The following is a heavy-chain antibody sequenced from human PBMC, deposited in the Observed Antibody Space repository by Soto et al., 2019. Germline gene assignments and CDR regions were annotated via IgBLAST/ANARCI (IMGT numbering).Heavy chain of an antibody. CDR1: GGSISRYY. J-gene: IGHJ6*02. D-gene: IGHD3-10*01. CDR2: IYYSGST. CDR3: ARASAGGSGSYYYYYYGMDV. V-gene: IGHV4-59*01. Sequence: SETLSLTCTVSGGSISRYYWSWIRQPPGKGLEWIGYIYYSGSTNYNPSLKSRVTISVDTSENQFSLKLSSVTAADTAVYYCARASAGGSGSYYYYYYGMDVWGQGTTVTVS.